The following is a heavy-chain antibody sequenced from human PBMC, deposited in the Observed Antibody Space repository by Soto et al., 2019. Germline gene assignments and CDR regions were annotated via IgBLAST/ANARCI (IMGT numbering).Heavy chain of an antibody. D-gene: IGHD1-1*01. CDR3: AGWEPPLFDS. J-gene: IGHJ4*02. V-gene: IGHV3-30*09. CDR1: GFAISDHY. Sequence: GRALRLSCAASGFAISDHYIVWVRQAPGKGLEWVAVISSDGNHKYYTDSVKGRFAISRDTSTNTVFLQMSSLGPEDTAVYYCAGWEPPLFDSWAQGTLLTVSS. CDR2: ISSDGNHK.